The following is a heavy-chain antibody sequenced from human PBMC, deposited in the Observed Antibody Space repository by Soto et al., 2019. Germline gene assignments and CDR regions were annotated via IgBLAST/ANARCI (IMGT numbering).Heavy chain of an antibody. CDR1: GFTFSSYS. D-gene: IGHD3-22*01. CDR2: ISSSSSTI. Sequence: EVQLVESGGGLVQPGGSLGLSCAASGFTFSSYSMNWVRQAPGKGLEWVSYISSSSSTIYYADSVKGRFTISRDNAKNSLYLQMNSLRDEDTAVYYCARGLDYYDSSGDWGYWGQGTLVTVSS. CDR3: ARGLDYYDSSGDWGY. J-gene: IGHJ4*02. V-gene: IGHV3-48*02.